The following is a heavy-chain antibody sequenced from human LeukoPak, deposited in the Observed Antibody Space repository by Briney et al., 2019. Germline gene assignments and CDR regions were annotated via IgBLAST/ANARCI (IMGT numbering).Heavy chain of an antibody. CDR2: IIPIFGTA. V-gene: IGHV1-69*05. Sequence: LRASVKVSCKASGGTFSSYAISWVRQAPGQGLEWMGGIIPIFGTANYAQKFQGGVTITTDESTSTAYMELSSLRSEDTAVYYCASQSSGYYYGGGQPFAYWGQGTLVTVSS. CDR1: GGTFSSYA. CDR3: ASQSSGYYYGGGQPFAY. J-gene: IGHJ4*02. D-gene: IGHD3-22*01.